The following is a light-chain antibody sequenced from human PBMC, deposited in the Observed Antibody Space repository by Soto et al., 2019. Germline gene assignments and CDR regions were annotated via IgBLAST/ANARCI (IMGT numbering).Light chain of an antibody. J-gene: IGKJ4*01. CDR1: QSVSSY. CDR3: QQRSNWPPF. CDR2: DAS. Sequence: EIVLTQSPATLSLSPGERATLSCRASQSVSSYLAWYQQKPGQAPRLLIYDASNRATGIPARFSGSGSGTDFTLTISSLEPEDFAVYCCQQRSNWPPFFGGGTKVDIK. V-gene: IGKV3-11*01.